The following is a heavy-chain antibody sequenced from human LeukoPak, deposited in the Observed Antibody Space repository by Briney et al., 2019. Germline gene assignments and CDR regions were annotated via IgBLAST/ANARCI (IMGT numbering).Heavy chain of an antibody. D-gene: IGHD3-3*01. J-gene: IGHJ4*02. CDR2: IEYDGSHK. CDR3: ARDSGSAYYGVDF. V-gene: IGHV3-30*03. CDR1: GFIFSAYG. Sequence: GRSLRLSCAASGFIFSAYGLHWVRQAPGKGLEWVAVIEYDGSHKYYADSVKGRITISRDNSKNTLYLQMNSLRAEDTAVYYCARDSGSAYYGVDFWGQGTLVTVSS.